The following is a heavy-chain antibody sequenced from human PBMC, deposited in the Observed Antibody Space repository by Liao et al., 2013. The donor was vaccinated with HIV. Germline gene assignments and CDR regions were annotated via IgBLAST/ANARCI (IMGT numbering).Heavy chain of an antibody. V-gene: IGHV4-34*01. CDR1: GGSFSGYY. J-gene: IGHJ1*01. D-gene: IGHD3-10*01. CDR3: ARVVRGVIRGYFQH. CDR2: IYHSENT. Sequence: QVQLQESGPGLVKPSETLSLTCGVYGGSFSGYYWSWIRQPPGKGLEWIGEIYHSENTNYNPSLKSRVTISVDTSKNQFSLKLSSVTAADTAVYYCARVVRGVIRGYFQHWGQGTLVTVSS.